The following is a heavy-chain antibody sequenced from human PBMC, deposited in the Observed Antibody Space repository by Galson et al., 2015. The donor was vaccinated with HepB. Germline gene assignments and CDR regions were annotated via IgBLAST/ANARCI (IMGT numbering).Heavy chain of an antibody. Sequence: SVKVSCKVSGYTLTELSMHWVRQAPGKGLEWMGGFDPEDGETIYAQEFQGRVTMTEDTSTDTAYMELSSLRFEDTAVYYCATAIRWGNWFDPWGQGTLVTVSS. CDR3: ATAIRWGNWFDP. CDR2: FDPEDGET. V-gene: IGHV1-24*01. J-gene: IGHJ5*02. CDR1: GYTLTELS. D-gene: IGHD7-27*01.